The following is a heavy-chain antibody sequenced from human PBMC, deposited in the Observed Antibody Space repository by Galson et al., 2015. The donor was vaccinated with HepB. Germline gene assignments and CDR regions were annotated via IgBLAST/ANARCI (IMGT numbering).Heavy chain of an antibody. CDR1: GYYFSHFW. CDR2: IYPGDSDT. J-gene: IGHJ4*02. V-gene: IGHV5-51*03. D-gene: IGHD6-13*01. CDR3: ASRPREAGAVDY. Sequence: QSGAEVKKPGESLKTACKGSGYYFSHFWIGWVRQMPGRGLEWMGIIYPGDSDTRYNPSFEGHVTISADKSISTAYLQWTNLKASDTGFYYCASRPREAGAVDYWGQGTLVTVSS.